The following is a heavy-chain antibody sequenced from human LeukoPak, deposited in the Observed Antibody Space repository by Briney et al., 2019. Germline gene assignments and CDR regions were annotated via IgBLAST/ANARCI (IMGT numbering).Heavy chain of an antibody. CDR2: IYYSGST. J-gene: IGHJ4*02. V-gene: IGHV4-31*03. Sequence: SQTLSLTCTVSGGSINSGGYYWTWIRQHPGKGLEWIGYIYYSGSTYYNPSLKSRVTMSLDTSENQFSLKLSSVTAADTAVYYCARYAVPAALYSFDYWGRGTLVTVSS. CDR3: ARYAVPAALYSFDY. CDR1: GGSINSGGYY. D-gene: IGHD2-2*01.